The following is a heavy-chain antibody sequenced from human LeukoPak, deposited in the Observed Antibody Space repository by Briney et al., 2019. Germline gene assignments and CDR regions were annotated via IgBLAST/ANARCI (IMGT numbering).Heavy chain of an antibody. CDR3: AKNRISPSIMYYFDY. V-gene: IGHV3-30*18. CDR1: GFTFSSYG. D-gene: IGHD1-14*01. J-gene: IGHJ4*02. CDR2: ILYDGSDK. Sequence: GGSLRLSCAASGFTFSSYGMYWVRQAPGKGLEWVAVILYDGSDKYYADYVKGRFTVSRDNSKNTLYLQMNSLRAEDTAVYYCAKNRISPSIMYYFDYWGQGTLVTVSS.